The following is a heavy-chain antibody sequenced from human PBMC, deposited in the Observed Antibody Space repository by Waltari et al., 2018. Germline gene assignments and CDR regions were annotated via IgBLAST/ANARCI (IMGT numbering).Heavy chain of an antibody. CDR2: TSGST. J-gene: IGHJ3*02. Sequence: TSGSTNYNPSLKSRVTISVDTSKNQFSLKLSSVTAADTAVYYCARDSDYYDSSGYYTRYGAFDIWGQGTMVTVSS. CDR3: ARDSDYYDSSGYYTRYGAFDI. V-gene: IGHV4-61*02. D-gene: IGHD3-22*01.